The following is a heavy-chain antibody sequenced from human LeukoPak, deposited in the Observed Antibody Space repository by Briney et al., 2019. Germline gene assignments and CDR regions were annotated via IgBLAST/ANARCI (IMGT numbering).Heavy chain of an antibody. CDR1: GFTFSSYS. J-gene: IGHJ6*02. Sequence: GGSLRLSCAASGFTFSSYSMNWVRQAPGKGLEWVSSISSSSSYIYYADSVKGRFTISGDNAKNSLYLQMNSLRAEDTAVYYCARDSGILYYYYGMDVWGQGTTVTVSS. V-gene: IGHV3-21*01. CDR2: ISSSSSYI. D-gene: IGHD2-15*01. CDR3: ARDSGILYYYYGMDV.